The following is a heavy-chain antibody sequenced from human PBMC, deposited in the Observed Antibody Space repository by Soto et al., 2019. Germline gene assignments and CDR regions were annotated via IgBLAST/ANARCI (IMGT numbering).Heavy chain of an antibody. CDR3: AGGRIAAAGFYWFDP. Sequence: SETLSLTYNVSGGAISSSSYYWGWIRQPPGKGLEWIGSIYYSGSTYYNPSLKSRVTISVDTSKNQFSLKLSSVTAADTAVYYCAGGRIAAAGFYWFDPWGQGTLVTVSS. J-gene: IGHJ5*02. CDR1: GGAISSSSYY. CDR2: IYYSGST. V-gene: IGHV4-39*01. D-gene: IGHD6-13*01.